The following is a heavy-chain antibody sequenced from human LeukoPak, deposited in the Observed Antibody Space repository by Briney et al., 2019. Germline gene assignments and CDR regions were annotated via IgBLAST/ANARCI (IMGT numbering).Heavy chain of an antibody. CDR3: ARAGYCSGGSCYMIGAFDI. D-gene: IGHD2-15*01. V-gene: IGHV4-38-2*02. Sequence: SETLSLTCTVSGYSISSGYYWGWIRQPPGKGLEWIGSIYHSGSTYYSPSLKSRVTISVDTSKNQFSLKLSSVTAADTAVYYCARAGYCSGGSCYMIGAFDIWGQGTMVTVSS. CDR1: GYSISSGYY. J-gene: IGHJ3*02. CDR2: IYHSGST.